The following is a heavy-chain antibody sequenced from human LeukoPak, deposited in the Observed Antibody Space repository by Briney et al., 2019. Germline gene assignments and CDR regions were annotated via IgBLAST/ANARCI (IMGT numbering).Heavy chain of an antibody. Sequence: SGTLSLTCAVYGGSFSGYYWSWIRQPPGKGLEWIGEINHSGSTNYNPSLKSRVTISVDTSKNQFSLKLSSVTAADTAVYYCARDSRSWPRGWFDPWGQGTLVTVSS. CDR1: GGSFSGYY. V-gene: IGHV4-34*01. J-gene: IGHJ5*02. CDR2: INHSGST. CDR3: ARDSRSWPRGWFDP. D-gene: IGHD6-13*01.